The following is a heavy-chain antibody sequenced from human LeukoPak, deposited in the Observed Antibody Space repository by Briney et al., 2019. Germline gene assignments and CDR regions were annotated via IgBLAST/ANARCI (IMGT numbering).Heavy chain of an antibody. J-gene: IGHJ2*01. CDR3: AKGGHFSFFDV. CDR1: GIVFTDYA. CDR2: ISGRGEST. Sequence: GGSLRLSCKAPGIVFTDYAMIWVRQAPGRGLAWVSTISGRGESTFYADSVKGRFTASRDNSENTHYLQMNSLSLEDTALYYCAKGGHFSFFDVWGRGTLVTVSS. V-gene: IGHV3-23*01.